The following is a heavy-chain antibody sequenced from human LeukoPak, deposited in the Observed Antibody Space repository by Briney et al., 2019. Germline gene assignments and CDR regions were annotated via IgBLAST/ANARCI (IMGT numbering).Heavy chain of an antibody. CDR1: GYTLNELS. Sequence: ASVKVSCKISGYTLNELSMHWVRQAPGKGLEWMGGFDPENGETIYAQKFQGRVTMTEDTSTDTAYMELNSLRAEDTALYYCAKSLAVVPDYYFDYWGQGTLVTVSS. CDR3: AKSLAVVPDYYFDY. CDR2: FDPENGET. V-gene: IGHV1-24*01. D-gene: IGHD3-10*01. J-gene: IGHJ4*02.